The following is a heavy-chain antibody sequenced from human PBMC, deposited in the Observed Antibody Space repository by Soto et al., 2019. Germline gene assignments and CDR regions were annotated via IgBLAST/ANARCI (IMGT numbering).Heavy chain of an antibody. Sequence: ASVKVSCKASGYTFTSYGISWVRQAPGQGLDWMGWISAYNGNTKYAQDLQGRVTMTTDTSTSTAYMELRSLRSDDTAMYYCARPRSALAPNHYYYYGMDVWGQGTTVTVSS. CDR1: GYTFTSYG. CDR2: ISAYNGNT. V-gene: IGHV1-18*04. CDR3: ARPRSALAPNHYYYYGMDV. J-gene: IGHJ6*02. D-gene: IGHD2-15*01.